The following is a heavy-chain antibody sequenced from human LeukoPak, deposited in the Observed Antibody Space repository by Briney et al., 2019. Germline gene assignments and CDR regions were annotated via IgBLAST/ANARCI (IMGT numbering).Heavy chain of an antibody. J-gene: IGHJ4*02. CDR2: INPYSGGT. V-gene: IGHV1-2*02. CDR1: GYTFTGYY. D-gene: IGHD2-2*01. CDR3: VRDRTKYCSSTSCPLDY. Sequence: GASVKVSCKASGYTFTGYYIHWVRQAPGQGLEWMGWINPYSGGTNYAQKFQGRVTMTRDTSISTAYMELCRLRSDDTAVYYCVRDRTKYCSSTSCPLDYWGQGTLVTVSS.